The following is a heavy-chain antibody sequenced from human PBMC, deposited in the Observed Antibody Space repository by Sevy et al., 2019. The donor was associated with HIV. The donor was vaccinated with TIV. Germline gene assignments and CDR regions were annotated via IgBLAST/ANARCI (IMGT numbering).Heavy chain of an antibody. V-gene: IGHV3-7*01. D-gene: IGHD6-13*01. CDR1: GFTFSSSS. J-gene: IGHJ4*02. CDR3: ARFVSLGY. CDR2: ISQGGSEE. Sequence: GGSLRLSCAASGFTFSSSSMTWVRQAPGGGLEWVATISQGGSEEYYVDSVKGRFTISRDNAKNSLYLQMNSLSAVDTAVYFCARFVSLGYWGQGTLVTVSS.